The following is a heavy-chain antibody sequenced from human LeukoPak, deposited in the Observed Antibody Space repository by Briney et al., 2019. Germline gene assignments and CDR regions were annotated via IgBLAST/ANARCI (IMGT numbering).Heavy chain of an antibody. D-gene: IGHD3-22*01. CDR1: GGTFSSYA. J-gene: IGHJ4*02. CDR2: IILIFGTA. CDR3: ARVISAADYYDSSGYDY. V-gene: IGHV1-69*05. Sequence: GASVKVSCKASGGTFSSYAISWVRQAPGQGLEWMGGIILIFGTANYAQKFQGRVTIITDESTSTAYMELSSLRSEDTAVYYCARVISAADYYDSSGYDYWGQGTLVTVSS.